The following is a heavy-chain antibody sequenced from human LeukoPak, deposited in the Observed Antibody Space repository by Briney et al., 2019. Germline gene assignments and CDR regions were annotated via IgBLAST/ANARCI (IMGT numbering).Heavy chain of an antibody. D-gene: IGHD6-6*01. CDR3: ARGLYSTSKTAFDY. Sequence: GGSLRLSCAASGFTVSSNYMNWVRQAPGKGLEWVSYISFSGSTIYYAGSVKGRFTISRDNAKNSLFLQMNSLRAEDTAFYYCARGLYSTSKTAFDYWGQGALVTVSS. CDR2: ISFSGSTI. J-gene: IGHJ4*02. CDR1: GFTVSSNY. V-gene: IGHV3-48*03.